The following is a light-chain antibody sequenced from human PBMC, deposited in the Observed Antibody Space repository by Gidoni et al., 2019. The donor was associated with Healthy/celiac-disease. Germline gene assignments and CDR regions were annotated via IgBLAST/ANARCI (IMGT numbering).Light chain of an antibody. J-gene: IGLJ2*01. Sequence: QSALTQPRSVSGSPGQSVTISCTGTSSDVGGYNYVSWYQQHPGKAPNLMIYAVSKRPSGVPDRFSGSKSGNTASLTISGLQAEDEADYYCCSYAGSYTFYVVFGGGTKLTVL. CDR2: AVS. CDR3: CSYAGSYTFYVV. V-gene: IGLV2-11*01. CDR1: SSDVGGYNY.